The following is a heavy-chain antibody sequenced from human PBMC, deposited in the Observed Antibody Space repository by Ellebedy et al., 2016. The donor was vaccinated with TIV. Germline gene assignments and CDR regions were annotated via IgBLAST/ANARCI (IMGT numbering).Heavy chain of an antibody. CDR3: ARGHSSGWYYFDY. V-gene: IGHV4-59*01. CDR2: IYYTGST. Sequence: GSLRLSCAASGYTFSGYWMIWIRQPPGEGPQWIGSIYYTGSTNYNPSLKSRVTISVDTSKNQFSLKLSSVTAADTAVYYCARGHSSGWYYFDYWGQGTLVTVSS. J-gene: IGHJ4*02. CDR1: GYTFSGYW. D-gene: IGHD6-19*01.